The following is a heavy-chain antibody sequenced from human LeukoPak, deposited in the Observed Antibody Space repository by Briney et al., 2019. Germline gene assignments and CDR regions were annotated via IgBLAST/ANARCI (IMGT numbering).Heavy chain of an antibody. D-gene: IGHD4-23*01. Sequence: SETLSLTCTVSGGSISSSSYYWGWIRQPPGKGLEWIGSIYYSGSTYYNPSLKSRVTISVDTSKNQFSLKLSSVTAADTAVYYCARSVTTVVRFDYCGQGTLVTVSP. CDR3: ARSVTTVVRFDY. CDR1: GGSISSSSYY. J-gene: IGHJ4*02. V-gene: IGHV4-39*07. CDR2: IYYSGST.